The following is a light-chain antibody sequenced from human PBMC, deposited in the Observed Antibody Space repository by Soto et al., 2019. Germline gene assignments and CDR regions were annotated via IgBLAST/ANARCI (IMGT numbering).Light chain of an antibody. CDR3: QSYDRSLSCSV. Sequence: QSVLTQPPSVSGAPGQGVTISCTGSSSNIGAGYDVHWYQQLPGAAPKLLIFGNDNRPSGVPDRFSGSRSGTSASLAITGLQSEDEADYYCQSYDRSLSCSVFGAGTKVTVL. CDR2: GND. V-gene: IGLV1-40*01. CDR1: SSNIGAGYD. J-gene: IGLJ1*01.